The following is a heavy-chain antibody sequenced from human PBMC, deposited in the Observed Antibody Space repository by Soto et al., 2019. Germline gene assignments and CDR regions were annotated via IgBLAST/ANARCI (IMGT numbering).Heavy chain of an antibody. CDR3: ARQIYDSDTGPNFQYYFDS. CDR2: IDPSDSQT. V-gene: IGHV5-10-1*01. CDR1: GYXFAGYL. D-gene: IGHD3-22*01. J-gene: IGHJ4*02. Sequence: EXLKISCKRSGYXFAGYLVTWVRQKPGKGLELMGRIDPSDSQTYYSPSFRVHVTISFTKSITTLFLQWISLRASYTAIYYCARQIYDSDTGPNFQYYFDSWGQGTPVTVSS.